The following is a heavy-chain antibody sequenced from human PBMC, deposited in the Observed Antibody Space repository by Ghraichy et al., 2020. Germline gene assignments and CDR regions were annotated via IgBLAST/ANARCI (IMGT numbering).Heavy chain of an antibody. D-gene: IGHD5-18*01. CDR1: GGSFSGYY. CDR2: INHSGST. J-gene: IGHJ4*02. CDR3: ARRWGYSLRTVWNY. Sequence: SETLSLTCAVYGGSFSGYYWSWIRQPPGKGLEWIGEINHSGSTNYNPSLKSRVTISVDTSKNQFSLKLSSVTAADTAVYYCARRWGYSLRTVWNYWGQGTLVTVSS. V-gene: IGHV4-34*01.